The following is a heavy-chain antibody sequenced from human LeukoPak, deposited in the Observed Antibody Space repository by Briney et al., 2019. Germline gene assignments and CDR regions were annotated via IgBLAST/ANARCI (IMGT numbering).Heavy chain of an antibody. Sequence: SETLSLTCTVSGGSISSYYWSWIRQPPGKGLEWIGYIYYSGSTNYNPSLKSRVTISVDTSKNQFSLKLSSVTAADTAVYYCASGGVSSGYYYSWSQGTLVTVSS. CDR2: IYYSGST. J-gene: IGHJ4*02. CDR1: GGSISSYY. D-gene: IGHD3-22*01. V-gene: IGHV4-59*01. CDR3: ASGGVSSGYYYS.